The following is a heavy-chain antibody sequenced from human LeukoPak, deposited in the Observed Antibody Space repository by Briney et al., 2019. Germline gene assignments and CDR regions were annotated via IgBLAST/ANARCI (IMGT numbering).Heavy chain of an antibody. CDR1: GYSISTGYY. D-gene: IGHD1-26*01. J-gene: IGHJ4*02. CDR2: FYHGGST. V-gene: IGHV4-38-2*02. CDR3: ATDSGTHLFDY. Sequence: SETLSLTCTVSGYSISTGYYWDWIRQPPGKGLEWIGTFYHGGSTYYNPSLKSRVTISVDTSKNQFSLKVTSVTAADTAVYYCATDSGTHLFDYWGQGTLVTVSS.